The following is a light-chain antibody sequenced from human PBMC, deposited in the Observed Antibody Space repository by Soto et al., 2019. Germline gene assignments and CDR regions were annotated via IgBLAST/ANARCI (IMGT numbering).Light chain of an antibody. J-gene: IGKJ2*02. Sequence: DIQMTQSPSSLSASVGDRVTITCRASQSISTYLNWYQQKVGKAPKLLIYAASSLQRGVTSRFSGSGSGTDFTLTISSLQPEDFATYYCQQSYSTHRTFGQGTKLEIK. CDR3: QQSYSTHRT. CDR2: AAS. CDR1: QSISTY. V-gene: IGKV1-39*01.